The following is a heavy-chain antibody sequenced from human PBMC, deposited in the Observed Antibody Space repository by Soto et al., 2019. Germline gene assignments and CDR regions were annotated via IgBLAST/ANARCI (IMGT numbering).Heavy chain of an antibody. CDR2: IIPIFGTA. CDR1: GGTFSSYA. J-gene: IGHJ6*02. V-gene: IGHV1-69*06. D-gene: IGHD2-8*01. CDR3: ARDKMVYAIYYYYGMDV. Sequence: ASVKVSGKASGGTFSSYAISWVRQAPGQGLGWMGGIIPIFGTANYAQKFQGRVTITADKSTSTAYMELSSLRSEDTAVYYCARDKMVYAIYYYYGMDVWGQGTTVTVSS.